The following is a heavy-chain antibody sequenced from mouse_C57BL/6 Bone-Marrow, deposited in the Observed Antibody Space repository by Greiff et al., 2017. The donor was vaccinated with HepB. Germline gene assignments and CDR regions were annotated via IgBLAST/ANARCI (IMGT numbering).Heavy chain of an antibody. CDR2: VYPYNGGT. CDR3: ARRGYGYYYGSSSYWYFDV. V-gene: IGHV1-36*01. CDR1: GFTFTDYY. J-gene: IGHJ1*03. D-gene: IGHD1-1*01. Sequence: EVQLQESGPVLVKPGPSVKISCKASGFTFTDYYMHWVKQSHGKSLEWIGLVYPYNGGTSYNQKFKGKATLTVDTSSSTAYMELNSLTSEDSAVYYCARRGYGYYYGSSSYWYFDVWGTGTTVTVSS.